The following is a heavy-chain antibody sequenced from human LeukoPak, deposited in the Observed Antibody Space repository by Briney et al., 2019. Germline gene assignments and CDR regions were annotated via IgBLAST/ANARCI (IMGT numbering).Heavy chain of an antibody. J-gene: IGHJ4*02. CDR2: VFYNGNT. Sequence: SETLSLTCSVSGAIIKREGFNWDWIRQAPGKGLEYIGSVFYNGNTYYNPSLESRATISVDTSKNQFSLKLYSVTAADTAVYYCTRRPKEPGFWSGYVDSWGQGTLVTVSS. D-gene: IGHD3-3*01. CDR1: GAIIKREGFN. CDR3: TRRPKEPGFWSGYVDS. V-gene: IGHV4-39*01.